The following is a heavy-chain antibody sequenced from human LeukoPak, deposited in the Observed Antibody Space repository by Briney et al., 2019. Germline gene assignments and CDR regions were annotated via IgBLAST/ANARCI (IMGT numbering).Heavy chain of an antibody. V-gene: IGHV1-8*01. CDR3: ARVRSRSSSLMGGYLDY. D-gene: IGHD6-13*01. Sequence: GASVKVSCKASGYTFTSYDINWVRQATGQGLEWMGWMNPNSGNTGYAQKFQGRVTMTRNTSISTAYMELSSLRSEDTAVYYCARVRSRSSSLMGGYLDYWGQGTLVTVSS. CDR1: GYTFTSYD. CDR2: MNPNSGNT. J-gene: IGHJ4*02.